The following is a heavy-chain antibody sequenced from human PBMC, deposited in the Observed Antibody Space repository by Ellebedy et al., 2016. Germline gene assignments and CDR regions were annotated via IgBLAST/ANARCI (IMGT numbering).Heavy chain of an antibody. D-gene: IGHD3-9*01. CDR1: GYSFTSYW. J-gene: IGHJ4*02. V-gene: IGHV5-51*01. CDR3: VTALSTGVRHLDWFTGY. Sequence: GESLKISCKGSGYSFTSYWIGWVRQMPEKGLEWMGIIYVVDSDTRISPSFSGQVTISADKSISTAYLQWSSLKASDTALYYCVTALSTGVRHLDWFTGYWGPGTLVTVSS. CDR2: IYVVDSDT.